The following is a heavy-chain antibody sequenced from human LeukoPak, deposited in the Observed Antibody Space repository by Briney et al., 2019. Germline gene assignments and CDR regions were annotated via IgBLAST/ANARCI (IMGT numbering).Heavy chain of an antibody. CDR2: IYSGGST. D-gene: IGHD5/OR15-5a*01. Sequence: GGSLRLSCAASGFTFSSFSMNWVRQAPGKGLEWVSVIYSGGSTYYADSVKGRFTISRDNSKNTLYLQMNSLRAEDTAVYYCARGQLSTTTNYGMDVWGQGTTVTVSS. V-gene: IGHV3-53*01. CDR1: GFTFSSFS. J-gene: IGHJ6*02. CDR3: ARGQLSTTTNYGMDV.